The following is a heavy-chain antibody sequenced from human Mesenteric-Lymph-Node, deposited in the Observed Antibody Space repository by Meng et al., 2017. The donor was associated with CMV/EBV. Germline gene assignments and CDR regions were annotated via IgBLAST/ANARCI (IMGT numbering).Heavy chain of an antibody. V-gene: IGHV3-9*01. J-gene: IGHJ4*02. CDR3: AKGNYDILIGSLGY. D-gene: IGHD3-9*01. CDR1: GFTFDDYA. CDR2: ITLESDII. Sequence: SGFTFDDYAMHWVRQAPGKGLEWVAGITLESDIIDYGESVKGRFTISRDNAKNSLYLQMNSLRVEDTAFYYCAKGNYDILIGSLGYWGLGTLVTVSS.